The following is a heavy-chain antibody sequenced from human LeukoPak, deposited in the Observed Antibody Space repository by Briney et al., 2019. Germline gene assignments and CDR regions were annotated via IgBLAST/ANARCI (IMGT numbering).Heavy chain of an antibody. J-gene: IGHJ4*02. D-gene: IGHD3-3*01. CDR3: ARVQFAYVFWSGYYIYY. CDR1: GGSIGSGGYY. Sequence: PSETLSLTCTLSGGSIGSGGYYWSWIRQHPGKGLEWIGYIYYSGSTYYNPSLKSRVTISVDTSKNQFSLKLSSVTAADTAVYYCARVQFAYVFWSGYYIYYWGQGTLVTVSS. CDR2: IYYSGST. V-gene: IGHV4-31*03.